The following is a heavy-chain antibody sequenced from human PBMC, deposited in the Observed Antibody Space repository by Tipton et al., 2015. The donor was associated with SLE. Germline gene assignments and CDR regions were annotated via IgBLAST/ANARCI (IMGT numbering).Heavy chain of an antibody. CDR2: IYSDSSGT. V-gene: IGHV3-23*03. CDR1: RFTFSNYA. CDR3: VGRVGGSARGLDY. J-gene: IGHJ4*02. Sequence: SLRLSCAASRFTFSNYAMSWIRQAPGKGLEWVSIIYSDSSGTYYADSVKGRFTISRDNSKDTLYLQMSSLRAEDTAVYYCVGRVGGSARGLDYWGQGIMVTVSS. D-gene: IGHD1-26*01.